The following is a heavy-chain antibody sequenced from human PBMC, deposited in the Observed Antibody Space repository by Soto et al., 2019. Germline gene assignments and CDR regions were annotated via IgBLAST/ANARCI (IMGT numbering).Heavy chain of an antibody. D-gene: IGHD3-10*01. CDR1: GYTFTSYA. Sequence: QVQLVQSGAEEKKPGASVKVSCKASGYTFTSYAMHWVRQAPGKRLEWMGWINAGNGNTKYSQKFQGRVTITRDTSASTAYMELSSLSSEDTAVYYCARELLWFGEGGGMDVWGQGTTVTVSS. J-gene: IGHJ6*02. CDR3: ARELLWFGEGGGMDV. V-gene: IGHV1-3*05. CDR2: INAGNGNT.